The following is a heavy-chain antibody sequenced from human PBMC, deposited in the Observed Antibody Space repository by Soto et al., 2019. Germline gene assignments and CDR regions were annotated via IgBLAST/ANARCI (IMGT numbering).Heavy chain of an antibody. CDR1: GYTFSNYD. J-gene: IGHJ4*02. CDR3: AKVSRKGSAIDFDY. V-gene: IGHV1-8*01. Sequence: QVQLVQSGAELKKPGASVKVSCKASGYTFSNYDVNWVRQATGQGPEWIGWVNPNNGDTGCAQKFQGRVTLTTDISTTTAYMELTSLRSEDTAIYYCAKVSRKGSAIDFDYWGQGTLITVSS. D-gene: IGHD3-10*01. CDR2: VNPNNGDT.